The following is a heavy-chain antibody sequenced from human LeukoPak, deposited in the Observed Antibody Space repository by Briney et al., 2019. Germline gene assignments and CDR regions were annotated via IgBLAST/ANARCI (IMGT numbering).Heavy chain of an antibody. Sequence: PSETLSLTCTVSGGSISSYYWSWIRQPAGKGLEWIGRIYTSGSTNYNPSLKSRVTMSVDTSKNQFSLKLSSVTAADTAVYYCARDRVQWLVHRNNWFDPWGQGTLVTVSS. J-gene: IGHJ5*02. CDR2: IYTSGST. D-gene: IGHD6-19*01. CDR1: GGSISSYY. CDR3: ARDRVQWLVHRNNWFDP. V-gene: IGHV4-4*07.